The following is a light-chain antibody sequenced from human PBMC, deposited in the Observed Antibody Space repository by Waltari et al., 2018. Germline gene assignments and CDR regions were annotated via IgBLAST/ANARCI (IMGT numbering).Light chain of an antibody. Sequence: DIVLTQSPGTLSLSPGERATLSCRASQSVSSSYLAWYQQKPGQAPRLLIYGASSRATGIPDRFSGSGSGTDCTLTISRLEPEDFAVYYCQQYGSSPFTFGPGTKVDIK. CDR3: QQYGSSPFT. CDR1: QSVSSSY. CDR2: GAS. V-gene: IGKV3-20*01. J-gene: IGKJ3*01.